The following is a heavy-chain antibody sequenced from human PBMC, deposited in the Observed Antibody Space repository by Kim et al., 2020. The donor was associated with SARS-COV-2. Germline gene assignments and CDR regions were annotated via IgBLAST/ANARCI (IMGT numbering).Heavy chain of an antibody. CDR2: ISSSSSNT. V-gene: IGHV3-11*03. CDR1: GFTFDDYY. J-gene: IGHJ6*02. D-gene: IGHD3-10*01. CDR3: ARSSVIMVRTLFRVVGGMDV. Sequence: GGSLRLSCAASGFTFDDYYMSWVRQAPGKGLEWVSYISSSSSNTNYADSVKGRFTISRDNAKNSLYLQMNSLRAEDTAVYYCARSSVIMVRTLFRVVGGMDVWGQGTTVTVSS.